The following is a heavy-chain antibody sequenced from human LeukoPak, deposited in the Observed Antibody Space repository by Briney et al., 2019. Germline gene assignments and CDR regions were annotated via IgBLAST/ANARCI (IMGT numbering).Heavy chain of an antibody. Sequence: SQTLSLTCTVSGGSISSGGYYWSWIRQPPGKVLEWIGYIYYSGSTYYNPSLKSRVTISVDTSKTQFSLKLSSVTATDTAVYYCARRMMITSGGVSHRDAFDIWGQGTMVTVSS. D-gene: IGHD3-16*01. CDR2: IYYSGST. CDR3: ARRMMITSGGVSHRDAFDI. V-gene: IGHV4-30-4*08. J-gene: IGHJ3*02. CDR1: GGSISSGGYY.